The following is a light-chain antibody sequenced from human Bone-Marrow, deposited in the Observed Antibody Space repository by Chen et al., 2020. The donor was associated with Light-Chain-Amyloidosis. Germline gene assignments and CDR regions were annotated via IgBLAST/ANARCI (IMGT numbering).Light chain of an antibody. CDR1: SSDIGGYNY. J-gene: IGLJ2*01. V-gene: IGLV2-14*03. CDR3: SSYTSSTTHVV. CDR2: DLS. Sequence: QSALTQPASVSGSPGQSITISCTGTSSDIGGYNYVSWYQQHPDKAPKLMIYDLSNRPSGVSDRFSCYKSGYTASLTISGLQAEDEADYYCSSYTSSTTHVVFGGGTKLTVL.